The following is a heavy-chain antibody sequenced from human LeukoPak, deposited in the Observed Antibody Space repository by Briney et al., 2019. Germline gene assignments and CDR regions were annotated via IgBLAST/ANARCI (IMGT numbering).Heavy chain of an antibody. V-gene: IGHV4-34*01. CDR3: ARPAAAGQNDAFDI. Sequence: PSETLSLTCAVYGGPFSGYYWSWIRQPPGKGLEWIGEINHSGSTNYNPSLKSRVTISGDTSKNQISLKLSSVTAADTAIYYCARPAAAGQNDAFDIWGQGTMVTVSS. J-gene: IGHJ3*02. CDR2: INHSGST. D-gene: IGHD6-13*01. CDR1: GGPFSGYY.